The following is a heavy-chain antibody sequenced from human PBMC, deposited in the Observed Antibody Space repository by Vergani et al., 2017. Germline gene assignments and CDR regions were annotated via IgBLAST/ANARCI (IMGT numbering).Heavy chain of an antibody. V-gene: IGHV3-20*04. CDR2: VRWNGDSS. Sequence: EVQLVESGGGVVRPGGSLRLSCAASGFTFGDYDMNWVRQAPGKGLEWVSRVRWNGDSSVYADSVKGRFTISRDNANNSLYLQMTSRRAEDTAFYYCARRGSGNTYYFYYWGQGALVTVSS. CDR3: ARRGSGNTYYFYY. CDR1: GFTFGDYD. J-gene: IGHJ4*02. D-gene: IGHD3-10*01.